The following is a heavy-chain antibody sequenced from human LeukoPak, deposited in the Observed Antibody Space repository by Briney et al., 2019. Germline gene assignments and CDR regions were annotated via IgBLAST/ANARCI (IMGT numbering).Heavy chain of an antibody. CDR3: AKDTEDGYNLLSDAFDI. Sequence: ASVKVSCKVSGYTLTELSMHWVRQAPGKGLEWMGGFDPEDGETIYAQKFQGRVTMTEDTSTDTAYMELSSMRAEDTALYYCAKDTEDGYNLLSDAFDIWGQGTMVTVSS. CDR2: FDPEDGET. V-gene: IGHV1-24*01. CDR1: GYTLTELS. D-gene: IGHD5-24*01. J-gene: IGHJ3*02.